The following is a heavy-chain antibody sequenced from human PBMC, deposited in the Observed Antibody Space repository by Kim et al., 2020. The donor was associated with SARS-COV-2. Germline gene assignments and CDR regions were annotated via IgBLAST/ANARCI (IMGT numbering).Heavy chain of an antibody. D-gene: IGHD2-2*01. CDR3: ARGANIVVVPAAIVDNWF. J-gene: IGHJ5*01. V-gene: IGHV4-34*01. CDR1: GGSFSGYY. CDR2: INHSGST. Sequence: SETLSLTCAVYGGSFSGYYWSWIRQPPGKGLEWIGEINHSGSTNYNPSLKSRVTISVDTSKNQFSLKLSSVTAADTAVYYCARGANIVVVPAAIVDNWF.